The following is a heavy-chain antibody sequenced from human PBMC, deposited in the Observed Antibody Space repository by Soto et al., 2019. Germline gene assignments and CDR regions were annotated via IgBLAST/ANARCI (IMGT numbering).Heavy chain of an antibody. J-gene: IGHJ4*02. Sequence: PSETLSLTCAVYVGSFSGYYWSWIRQPPGKGLEWIGEINHSGSANYNPSLKSRVTISVDTSKNQFSLKLSSVTAADTAVYYCARGRPTYYDFWSSYPAAYYFDYCGQGTLVTASS. CDR3: ARGRPTYYDFWSSYPAAYYFDY. V-gene: IGHV4-34*01. CDR1: VGSFSGYY. D-gene: IGHD3-3*01. CDR2: INHSGSA.